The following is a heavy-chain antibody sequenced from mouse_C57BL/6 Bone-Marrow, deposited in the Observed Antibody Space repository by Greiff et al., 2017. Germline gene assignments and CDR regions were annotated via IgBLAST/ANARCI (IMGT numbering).Heavy chain of an antibody. J-gene: IGHJ2*01. Sequence: VQLQQSGAELVRPGSSVKMSCKTSGYTFTSYGINWVKQRPGQGLEWIGYIYPGNGYTEYNEKFQGKATIPSAPSSSTAYLHLSSLTSEYTAIYVFAGTARLEGGDYWGQGTTLTVSS. CDR2: IYPGNGYT. V-gene: IGHV1-58*01. CDR3: AGTARLEGGDY. D-gene: IGHD1-2*01. CDR1: GYTFTSYG.